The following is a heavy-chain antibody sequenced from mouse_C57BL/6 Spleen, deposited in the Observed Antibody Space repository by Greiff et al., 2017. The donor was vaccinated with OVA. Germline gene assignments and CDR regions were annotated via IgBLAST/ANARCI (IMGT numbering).Heavy chain of an antibody. CDR3: ASGVEGYYFDY. V-gene: IGHV1-50*01. CDR2: IDPSDSYT. J-gene: IGHJ2*01. CDR1: GYTFTSYW. Sequence: QVQLQQPGAELVKPGASVKLSCKASGYTFTSYWMQWVKQRPGQGLEWIGEIDPSDSYTNYNQKFKGKATLTVDTSSSTAYMQLSSLTSEDSAVYYCASGVEGYYFDYWGQGTTLTVSS.